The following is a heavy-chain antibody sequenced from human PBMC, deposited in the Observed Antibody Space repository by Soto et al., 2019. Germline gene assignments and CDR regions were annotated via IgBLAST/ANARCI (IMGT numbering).Heavy chain of an antibody. J-gene: IGHJ4*02. V-gene: IGHV3-23*01. CDR3: AKGDCSGGSCYRGFDY. Sequence: EVQLLETGGGLEQPGGSLRLSCAGSGFSFSNYAMTWVRQAPGKGLEWVSSISGSGATTYYADSVQGRFTISRDNSKNTLSLQMYSLRAEDTAVYYCAKGDCSGGSCYRGFDYWGQGTLGTVSS. CDR1: GFSFSNYA. D-gene: IGHD2-15*01. CDR2: ISGSGATT.